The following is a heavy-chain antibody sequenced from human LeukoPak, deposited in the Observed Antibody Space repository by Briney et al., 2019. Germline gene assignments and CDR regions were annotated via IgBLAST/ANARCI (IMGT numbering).Heavy chain of an antibody. Sequence: GGSLRLSCAASGFTFSSYWMHWVRQAPGKGLEWVSAISGSGGSTYYADSVKGRFTISRDNSKNTLYLQMNSLRAEDTAVYYCARGGYYGSGNDFRFDPWGQGTLVTVSS. V-gene: IGHV3-23*01. D-gene: IGHD3-10*01. CDR3: ARGGYYGSGNDFRFDP. CDR2: ISGSGGST. J-gene: IGHJ5*02. CDR1: GFTFSSYW.